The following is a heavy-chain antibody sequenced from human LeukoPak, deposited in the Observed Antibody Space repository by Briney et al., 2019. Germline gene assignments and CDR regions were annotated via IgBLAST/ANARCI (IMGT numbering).Heavy chain of an antibody. V-gene: IGHV4-31*03. CDR3: ARGYDSSGYYPGYFDY. CDR2: IYYSGST. CDR1: GGSISSGGYY. J-gene: IGHJ4*02. D-gene: IGHD3-22*01. Sequence: KSSETLSLTCTVSGGSISSGGYYWGWIRQHPGKGLEWIGYIYYSGSTYYNPSLKSRVTISVDTSKNQFSLKLSSVTAADTAVYYCARGYDSSGYYPGYFDYWGRGTLVTVSS.